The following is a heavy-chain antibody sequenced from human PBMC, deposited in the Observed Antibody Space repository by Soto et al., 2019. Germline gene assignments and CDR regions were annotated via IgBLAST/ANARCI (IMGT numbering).Heavy chain of an antibody. D-gene: IGHD3-16*01. J-gene: IGHJ4*02. CDR1: GGSVSSSRYY. CDR2: IYYSGST. Sequence: PDTVSLTCTVSGGSVSSSRYYWGWVRQHTGKGLEWIGSIYYSGSTYYNPSLKSRVTISVDTSKNQFSLKLSSVTAADTAVYYCARSNYDHIWGSYFDYWGQGTPVPVSS. V-gene: IGHV4-39*01. CDR3: ARSNYDHIWGSYFDY.